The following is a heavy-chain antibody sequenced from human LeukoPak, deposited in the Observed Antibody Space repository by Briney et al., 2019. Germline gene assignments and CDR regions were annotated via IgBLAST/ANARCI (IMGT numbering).Heavy chain of an antibody. D-gene: IGHD4/OR15-4a*01. Sequence: GGSLRLSCAASGFTFSRYGMSWVRQAPGKGLEWVSAISGGGGDTYYVDSAKGRFTISRDNSKTTLYLQMNSLRAEDTAVYYCAKAKCNDDVMDYDYYDMDGWGKGTTVTISS. CDR1: GFTFSRYG. CDR2: ISGGGGDT. J-gene: IGHJ6*03. CDR3: AKAKCNDDVMDYDYYDMDG. V-gene: IGHV3-23*01.